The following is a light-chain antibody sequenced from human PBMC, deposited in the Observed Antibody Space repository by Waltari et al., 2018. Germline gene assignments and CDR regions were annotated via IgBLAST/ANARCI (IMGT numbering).Light chain of an antibody. CDR1: QGLLYDAHNRDY. V-gene: IGKV4-1*01. CDR3: QQYYTHPIT. CDR2: WAS. Sequence: DIIMTQSPDSLAVSLGARATLNCKANQGLLYDAHNRDYLAWFPQKPGQPPTFLIYWASTRESGVPDRFSGSGSGTDFTLTITSLQAEDVGVYYCQQYYTHPITFGQGTRLEI. J-gene: IGKJ5*01.